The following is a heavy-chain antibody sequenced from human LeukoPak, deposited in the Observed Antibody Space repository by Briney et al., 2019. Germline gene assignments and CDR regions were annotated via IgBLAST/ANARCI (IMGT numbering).Heavy chain of an antibody. CDR2: ISSSGSTI. J-gene: IGHJ6*03. Sequence: GGSLRLSCAASGFTFSDYYMSWIRQAPGKGLEWVSYISSSGSTIYYADSVKGRFTISRDNAKNSLYLQMNSLRAEDTAVYYCAKGGLEDSSGYYPLLPYYYYYYMDVWGKGTTVTISS. V-gene: IGHV3-11*01. CDR1: GFTFSDYY. D-gene: IGHD3-22*01. CDR3: AKGGLEDSSGYYPLLPYYYYYYMDV.